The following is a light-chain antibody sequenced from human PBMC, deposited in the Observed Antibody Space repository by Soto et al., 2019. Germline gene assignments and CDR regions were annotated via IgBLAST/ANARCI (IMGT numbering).Light chain of an antibody. CDR3: QQYVSSPWT. J-gene: IGKJ1*01. CDR2: GAS. Sequence: EIAVTQSPGPLSLSPGERATLSCRASQSIDSNYLSWYQQKPGQAPRLIISGASTRATGTPARFSGSGSGTDFTLAISRLEPEDFAVYYCQQYVSSPWTFGQGTKVDIK. CDR1: QSIDSNY. V-gene: IGKV3-20*01.